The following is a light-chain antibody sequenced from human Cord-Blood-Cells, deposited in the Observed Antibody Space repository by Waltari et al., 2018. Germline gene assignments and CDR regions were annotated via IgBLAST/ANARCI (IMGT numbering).Light chain of an antibody. CDR2: KAS. Sequence: DIQMTQSPSTLSASVGDRVTITCRASQSISSWLAWYRQKPGKAPKLLIYKASSLESGVASRFSGSGSGTEFTLTISSLQPDDFATYYCQQYNSYSRTFGQGTKVEIK. CDR3: QQYNSYSRT. CDR1: QSISSW. J-gene: IGKJ1*01. V-gene: IGKV1-5*03.